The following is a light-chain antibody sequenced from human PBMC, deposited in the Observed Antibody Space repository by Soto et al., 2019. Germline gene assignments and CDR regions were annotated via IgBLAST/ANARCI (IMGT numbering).Light chain of an antibody. CDR1: QSVTTF. J-gene: IGKJ4*01. Sequence: VLTQSPATLSLSPGARATLSCRASQSVTTFLAWYQQKPGQAPSLLIYDASNRATGIPARFSGSGSGTDFTLTISSLEPEDFAGYYCQQRSNWPPVITFGGGTKVDNK. CDR3: QQRSNWPPVIT. CDR2: DAS. V-gene: IGKV3-11*01.